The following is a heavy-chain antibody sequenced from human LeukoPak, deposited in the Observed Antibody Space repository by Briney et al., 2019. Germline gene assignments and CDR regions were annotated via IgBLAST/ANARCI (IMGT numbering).Heavy chain of an antibody. V-gene: IGHV1-8*02. J-gene: IGHJ4*02. D-gene: IGHD6-13*01. CDR3: ARFPYSSSWYEKGSYYFDY. CDR2: MNPNSGNT. Sequence: ASVKVSCKASGYTFTTYGITWVRQAPGQGLEWMGWMNPNSGNTGYAQKFQGRVTMTRNTSISTAYMELSSLRSEDTAVYYCARFPYSSSWYEKGSYYFDYWGQGTLVTVSS. CDR1: GYTFTTYG.